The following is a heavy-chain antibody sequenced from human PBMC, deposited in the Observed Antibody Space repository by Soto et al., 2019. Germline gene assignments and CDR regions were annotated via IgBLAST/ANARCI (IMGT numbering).Heavy chain of an antibody. CDR1: GYSFTSYW. D-gene: IGHD6-19*01. J-gene: IGHJ3*02. CDR3: ARQAAYSSGWDDAFDI. V-gene: IGHV5-10-1*01. CDR2: IDPSDSYT. Sequence: PGESLKISCKGSGYSFTSYWISWVRQMPGKGLEWMGRIDPSDSYTNYSPSFQGHVTISADKSISTAYLQWSSLKASDTAMYYCARQAAYSSGWDDAFDIWGQGTMVTVSS.